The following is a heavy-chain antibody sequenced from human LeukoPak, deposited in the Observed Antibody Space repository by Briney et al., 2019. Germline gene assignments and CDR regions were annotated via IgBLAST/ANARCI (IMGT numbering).Heavy chain of an antibody. V-gene: IGHV1-18*04. CDR2: ISAYNGNT. CDR1: GYTFTSYG. J-gene: IGHJ3*02. D-gene: IGHD3-10*01. Sequence: ASVKVSCKASGYTFTSYGISWVRQAPGQRLEWMGWISAYNGNTNYAQKLQGRVTMTTDTSTSTAYMELRSLRSDDTAVYYCARDGDSVLLWFGELFDAFDIWGQGTMVTVSS. CDR3: ARDGDSVLLWFGELFDAFDI.